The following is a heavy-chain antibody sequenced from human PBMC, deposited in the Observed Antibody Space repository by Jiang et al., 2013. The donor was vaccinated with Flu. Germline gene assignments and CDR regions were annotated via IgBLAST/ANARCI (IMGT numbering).Heavy chain of an antibody. V-gene: IGHV3-48*03. CDR3: TRNGDEAAVGFDY. CDR1: GLTFSSYG. Sequence: SGGALIQPGGSLRLSCAASGLTFSSYGMNWVRQAPGKGLEWISYISSSGTTIFYADSVKGRFTISRDNAKNSLYLQMNSLRDDDTALYHCTRNGDEAAVGFDYWGQGTLVTVSS. D-gene: IGHD2-15*01. CDR2: ISSSGTTI. J-gene: IGHJ4*02.